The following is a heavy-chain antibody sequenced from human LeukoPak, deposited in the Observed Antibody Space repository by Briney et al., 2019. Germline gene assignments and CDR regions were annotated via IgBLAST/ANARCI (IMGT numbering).Heavy chain of an antibody. J-gene: IGHJ4*02. D-gene: IGHD3-10*01. CDR2: IYYSGST. Sequence: PSETLSLTCTVSGGSISSGDYYWSWIRQPPGKGLEWIGYIYYSGSTYYNPSLKSRVTISVDTSKNQFSLKLSSVTAADTAVYYCARDDRLWFGASGDYWGQGTLVTVSS. CDR3: ARDDRLWFGASGDY. V-gene: IGHV4-30-4*01. CDR1: GGSISSGDYY.